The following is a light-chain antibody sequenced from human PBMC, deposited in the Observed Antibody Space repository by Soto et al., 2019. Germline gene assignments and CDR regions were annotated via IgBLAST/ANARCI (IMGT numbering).Light chain of an antibody. J-gene: IGKJ5*01. V-gene: IGKV3-11*01. CDR2: DAS. CDR1: QSVSSY. CDR3: QQRSNWHPIT. Sequence: ILLSQSPATLSLSPGERATLSCRASQSVSSYLAWYQQKPGQSPRLIIYDASNRANGIPARFSGSGSGTEFTLTISSLEPEDFAVYYCQQRSNWHPITFGQGTRLEIK.